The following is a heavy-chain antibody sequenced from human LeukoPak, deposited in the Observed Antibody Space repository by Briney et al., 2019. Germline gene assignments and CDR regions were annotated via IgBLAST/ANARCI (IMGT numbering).Heavy chain of an antibody. J-gene: IGHJ4*02. CDR2: INHSGST. CDR3: ARGGDWPFDY. V-gene: IGHV4-34*01. D-gene: IGHD2-21*02. CDR1: GGSFSGYY. Sequence: SETLSLTCAVYGGSFSGYYWSWIRQPPGKGLEWIGEINHSGSTNYNPSLKSRVTISVDTSKNQFSLKLSSVTAADTAVYYCARGGDWPFDYWGQGILVTVSS.